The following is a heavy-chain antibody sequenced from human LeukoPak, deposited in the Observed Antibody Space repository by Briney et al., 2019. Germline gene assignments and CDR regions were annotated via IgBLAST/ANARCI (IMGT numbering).Heavy chain of an antibody. J-gene: IGHJ4*02. V-gene: IGHV3-30*18. Sequence: PGGSLRPSCAASGFTFSSYGMHWVRQAPGKGLEWVAVISYDGSNKYYADSVKGRFTISRDNSKNTLYLQMNSLRGEDTAVYYCAKDSDPHFDYWGQGTLVTVSS. CDR1: GFTFSSYG. CDR2: ISYDGSNK. CDR3: AKDSDPHFDY.